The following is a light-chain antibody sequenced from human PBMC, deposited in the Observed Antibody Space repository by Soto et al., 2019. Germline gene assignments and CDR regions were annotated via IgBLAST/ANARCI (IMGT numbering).Light chain of an antibody. CDR3: ASYTSFTTRV. CDR1: NTDVGGYNF. V-gene: IGLV2-14*01. Sequence: QSALTQPASVSGSPGQSITISCTGTNTDVGGYNFVSWFQQYPGKAPKLMIFEVSNRPSGVSDRFPGPKSGNTASLTISGLQAEDEADYYCASYTSFTTRVFGTGTKLTVL. J-gene: IGLJ1*01. CDR2: EVS.